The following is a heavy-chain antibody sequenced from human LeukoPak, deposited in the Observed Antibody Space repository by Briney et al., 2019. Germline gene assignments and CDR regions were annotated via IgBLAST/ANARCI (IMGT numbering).Heavy chain of an antibody. CDR1: GYTFTGYY. Sequence: GASVKVSCKASGYTFTGYYMHWVRQAPGQGLEWMGWSNPNSGCTNYAQKVQGRVTMTRDTSISTAYMALRRLRSDATAVYYCASSYCSSTSCLNWFDPWGQGTLVTVSS. J-gene: IGHJ5*02. V-gene: IGHV1-2*02. D-gene: IGHD2-2*01. CDR2: SNPNSGCT. CDR3: ASSYCSSTSCLNWFDP.